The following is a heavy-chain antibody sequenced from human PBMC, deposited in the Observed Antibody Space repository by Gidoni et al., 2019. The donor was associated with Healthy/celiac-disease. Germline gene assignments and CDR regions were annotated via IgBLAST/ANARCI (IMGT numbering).Heavy chain of an antibody. Sequence: EVQLVESGGGLVQPGGSLRLSCAASGFTFRSYSMNWVRQAPGKGLEWVSYISSSSSTIYYADSVKGRFTISRDNAKNSLYLQMNSLRAEDTAVYYCARDEVHYYYYYMDVWGKGTTVTVSS. CDR3: ARDEVHYYYYYMDV. CDR1: GFTFRSYS. V-gene: IGHV3-48*01. CDR2: ISSSSSTI. J-gene: IGHJ6*03.